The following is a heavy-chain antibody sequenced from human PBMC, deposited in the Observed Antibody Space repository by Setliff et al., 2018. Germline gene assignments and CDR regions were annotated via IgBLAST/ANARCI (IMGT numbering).Heavy chain of an antibody. V-gene: IGHV1-24*01. Sequence: ASVKVSCKVSGYTLTELSRHWVRQAPGKGLEWMGGFDPEDGETIYAQKFQGRVTITRDTSASTAYMELSSLRSEDTAVYYCARSGYDLLTGSINDAFDIWGQGTMVTVSS. J-gene: IGHJ3*02. CDR3: ARSGYDLLTGSINDAFDI. CDR1: GYTLTELS. CDR2: FDPEDGET. D-gene: IGHD3-9*01.